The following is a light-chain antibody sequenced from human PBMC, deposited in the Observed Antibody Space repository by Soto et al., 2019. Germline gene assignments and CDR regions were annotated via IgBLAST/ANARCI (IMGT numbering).Light chain of an antibody. CDR3: SSYTSSSTVV. Sequence: QSALTQPASVSGSPGQSITISCTGTSSDVGGYNYVSWYQQHPGKAPKLMISEVSNRPSGVSNRFSGSKSGNTASLTISGLQAEDEADYYCSSYTSSSTVVFGGGTTVTVL. V-gene: IGLV2-14*01. CDR2: EVS. CDR1: SSDVGGYNY. J-gene: IGLJ2*01.